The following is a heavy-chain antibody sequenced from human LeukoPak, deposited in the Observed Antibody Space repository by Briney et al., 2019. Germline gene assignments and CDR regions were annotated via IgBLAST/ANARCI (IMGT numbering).Heavy chain of an antibody. CDR2: IIPILGIA. Sequence: SVKVSCKASGGTFSSYAISWVRQAPGQGLEWMGRIIPILGIANYAQKFQGRVTITADESTSTAYMELSSLRSEDTAVYYCAGDVGYSSSSRGYYYMDVWGKGTTVTVSS. V-gene: IGHV1-69*04. CDR3: AGDVGYSSSSRGYYYMDV. J-gene: IGHJ6*03. D-gene: IGHD6-6*01. CDR1: GGTFSSYA.